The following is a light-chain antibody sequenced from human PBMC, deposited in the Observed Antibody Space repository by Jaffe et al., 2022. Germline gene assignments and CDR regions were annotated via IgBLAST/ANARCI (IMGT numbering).Light chain of an antibody. CDR3: SSRDNNGDHLVL. CDR2: DKD. V-gene: IGLV3-19*01. J-gene: IGLJ2*01. CDR1: SLRSYY. Sequence: SSALIQDPTVSVTLGQTVSITCQGESLRSYYASWFQQKPGQAPLLVIYDKDKRPSGIPDRFSGSSSGNTASLTITGTQAEDEADYYCSSRDNNGDHLVLFGGGTKVTVL.